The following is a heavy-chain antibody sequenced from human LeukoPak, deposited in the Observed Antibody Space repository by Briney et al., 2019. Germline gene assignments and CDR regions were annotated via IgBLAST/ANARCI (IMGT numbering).Heavy chain of an antibody. Sequence: ASVKVSCKASGHTFSIYGITWVRQAPGQGLEWMGWISTYNGNTDYAEQFRGRISMSADTPTNTAYMELRSLRPDDTAIYYCATEKVGWLDPWGQGTLVTASS. D-gene: IGHD5-12*01. CDR3: ATEKVGWLDP. CDR1: GHTFSIYG. J-gene: IGHJ5*02. CDR2: ISTYNGNT. V-gene: IGHV1-18*01.